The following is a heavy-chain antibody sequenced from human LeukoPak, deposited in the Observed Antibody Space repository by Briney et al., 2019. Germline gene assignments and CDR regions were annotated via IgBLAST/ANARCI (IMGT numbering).Heavy chain of an antibody. V-gene: IGHV3-33*01. Sequence: GGSLRLSCAASGFTFSSYGMHWVRQAPGKGLEWVAVIWYDGSNKYYADSVKGRFTFSRDNSKNTLYLQINSLRAEDTAVYYCARENVANPLAGFDPWGQGTLVTVSS. CDR2: IWYDGSNK. CDR3: ARENVANPLAGFDP. D-gene: IGHD4/OR15-4a*01. J-gene: IGHJ5*02. CDR1: GFTFSSYG.